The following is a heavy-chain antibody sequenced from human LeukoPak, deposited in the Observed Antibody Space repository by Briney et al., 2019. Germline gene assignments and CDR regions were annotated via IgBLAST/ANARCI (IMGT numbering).Heavy chain of an antibody. CDR1: GFTVSSNY. Sequence: GGSLRLSCAASGFTVSSNYMSWVRQAPGKGLEWVSVIYGGGSTYYADSVKGRFTISRDNSKNTLYLQMNSLRAEDTAVYYCARGGRLGATHFDSWGQGTLVTVSS. CDR2: IYGGGST. J-gene: IGHJ4*02. CDR3: ARGGRLGATHFDS. D-gene: IGHD1-26*01. V-gene: IGHV3-53*01.